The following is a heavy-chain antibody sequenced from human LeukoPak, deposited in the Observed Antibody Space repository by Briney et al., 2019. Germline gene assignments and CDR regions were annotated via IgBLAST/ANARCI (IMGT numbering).Heavy chain of an antibody. D-gene: IGHD6-19*01. Sequence: SETLSLTCAVSDGSISSSNWWSWVRQPPGKGLEWIGEIYHSGSTNYIPSLKSRVTISVDKSKNQFSLRLSSVTAADTAVYYCASKWLGLNYWGQGTLVTVSS. CDR2: IYHSGST. CDR3: ASKWLGLNY. CDR1: DGSISSSNW. J-gene: IGHJ4*02. V-gene: IGHV4-4*02.